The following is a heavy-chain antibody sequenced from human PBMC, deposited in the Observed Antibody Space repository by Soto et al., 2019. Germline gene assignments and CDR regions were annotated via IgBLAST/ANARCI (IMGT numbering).Heavy chain of an antibody. J-gene: IGHJ4*02. D-gene: IGHD4-17*01. CDR2: IYYSGST. V-gene: IGHV4-59*01. CDR1: GGSISSYY. CDR3: ARDRGGKSLRGDYDY. Sequence: KSSETLSLTCTVSGGSISSYYWSWIRQPPGKGLEWIGYIYYSGSTNYNPSLKSRVTISVDTSKNQFSLKLSSVTAADTAVYYCARDRGGKSLRGDYDYWGQGNLVTVSS.